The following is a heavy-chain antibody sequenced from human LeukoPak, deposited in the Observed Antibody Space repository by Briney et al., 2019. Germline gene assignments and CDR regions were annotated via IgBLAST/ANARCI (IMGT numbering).Heavy chain of an antibody. CDR2: IYYSGST. CDR1: GGTISSYY. V-gene: IGHV4-59*01. D-gene: IGHD4-17*01. Sequence: PSETLSLTCTVSGGTISSYYWSWIRQPPGKGLEWIGYIYYSGSTNYNPSLKSRVTISVDTSKNQFSLKLSSVTAADTAVYYCARDPGSLDYGDPTFYYYYGMDVWGQGTTVTVPS. J-gene: IGHJ6*02. CDR3: ARDPGSLDYGDPTFYYYYGMDV.